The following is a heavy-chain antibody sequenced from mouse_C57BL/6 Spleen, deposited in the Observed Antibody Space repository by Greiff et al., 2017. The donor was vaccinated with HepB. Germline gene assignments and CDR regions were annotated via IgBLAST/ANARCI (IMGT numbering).Heavy chain of an antibody. Sequence: EVQLQQSGPELVKPGASVKISCKASGYSFTGYYMNWVKQSPEKSLEWIGEINPSTGGTTYNQKFKAKATLTVDKSSSTAYMKLKSLTSEDSAGYYCSRAPHFYRNSSHAIDDWGQGTSVTVSS. D-gene: IGHD1-1*01. CDR3: SRAPHFYRNSSHAIDD. J-gene: IGHJ4*01. CDR1: GYSFTGYY. V-gene: IGHV1-42*01. CDR2: INPSTGGT.